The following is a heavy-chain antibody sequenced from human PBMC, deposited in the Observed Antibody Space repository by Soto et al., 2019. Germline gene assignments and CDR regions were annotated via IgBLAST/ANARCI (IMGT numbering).Heavy chain of an antibody. CDR1: GGSFSGYY. CDR2: INHSGST. D-gene: IGHD1-26*01. V-gene: IGHV4-34*01. CDR3: ARAKFRWELQY. J-gene: IGHJ4*02. Sequence: SETLSLTCAVYGGSFSGYYWSWIRQPPGKGLEWIGEINHSGSTNYNPSLKSRVTISVDTSKNQFSLKLSSVTAADTAVYYCARAKFRWELQYWGQGTLVTVSS.